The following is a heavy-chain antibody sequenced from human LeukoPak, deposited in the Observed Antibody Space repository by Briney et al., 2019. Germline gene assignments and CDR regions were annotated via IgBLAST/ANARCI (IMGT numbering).Heavy chain of an antibody. CDR3: TTGGRLSDY. V-gene: IGHV3-15*01. CDR1: GFTFSNAW. CDR2: IKSKNDGGTA. Sequence: GGSLRLSCAASGFTFSNAWMTWVRQAPGKGLEWVGRIKSKNDGGTANYAAPVKGRFTISRDDSETTLYLQMNSLKTEDTAVYYCTTGGRLSDYWGQGTLVTVSS. J-gene: IGHJ4*02. D-gene: IGHD6-6*01.